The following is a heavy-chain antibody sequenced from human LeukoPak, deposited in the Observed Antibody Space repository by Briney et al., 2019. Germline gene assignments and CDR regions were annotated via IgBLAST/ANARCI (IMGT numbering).Heavy chain of an antibody. V-gene: IGHV1-2*02. D-gene: IGHD2-21*02. J-gene: IGHJ5*02. CDR2: INPNSGGT. CDR1: GYTFAGYY. CDR3: TRSAIAYNWFDP. Sequence: ASVKLSCKASGYTFAGYYMHWVRQGPGQGLEWMGWINPNSGGTNYAQKFQGRVTMTRDTSISTAYMELSRLRSDDTAVYYCTRSAIAYNWFDPWGQGTLVTVSS.